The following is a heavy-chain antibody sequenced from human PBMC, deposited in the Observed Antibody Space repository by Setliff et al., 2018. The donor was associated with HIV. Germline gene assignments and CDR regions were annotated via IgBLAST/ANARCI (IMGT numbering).Heavy chain of an antibody. D-gene: IGHD5-18*01. CDR2: IYYSGST. Sequence: SETLSLTCTVSGGSISSSSYYWGWIRQPPGKGLEWIGSIYYSGSTYYNPSLKSRVTISVDTSKNQFSLKLSSVTAADTAVYYCARHNTGYSYGYDYYYYYMDVWG. V-gene: IGHV4-39*01. J-gene: IGHJ6*03. CDR1: GGSISSSSYY. CDR3: ARHNTGYSYGYDYYYYYMDV.